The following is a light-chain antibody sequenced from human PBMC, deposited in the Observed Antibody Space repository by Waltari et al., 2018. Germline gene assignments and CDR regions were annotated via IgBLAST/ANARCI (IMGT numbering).Light chain of an antibody. V-gene: IGLV2-14*01. CDR1: DSDVGAYDF. CDR2: EVS. J-gene: IGLJ1*01. Sequence: QSDLTQPASVSGSPGQSITIPCPGTDSDVGAYDFVAWYHQHPGKAPHLIIYEVSNRPSGISNRFSASKSGNTASLTISGLQAEDEADYYCSSYTTSSAPGVFGTGTRVTVL. CDR3: SSYTTSSAPGV.